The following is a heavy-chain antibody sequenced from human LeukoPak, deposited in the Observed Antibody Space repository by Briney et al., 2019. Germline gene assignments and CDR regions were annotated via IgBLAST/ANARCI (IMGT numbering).Heavy chain of an antibody. Sequence: GESLQISCEGSGYTFTSYWIAWVRQMPGKGLEYMGIIYPGDLDTRYSPSFQGQVTISVDKSISTAYLQWNSLKASDTAIYYCARHSRSLSYHYDSGSPTIYGFEYWGQGTLVTVSS. J-gene: IGHJ4*02. CDR1: GYTFTSYW. V-gene: IGHV5-51*01. CDR2: IYPGDLDT. CDR3: ARHSRSLSYHYDSGSPTIYGFEY. D-gene: IGHD3-10*01.